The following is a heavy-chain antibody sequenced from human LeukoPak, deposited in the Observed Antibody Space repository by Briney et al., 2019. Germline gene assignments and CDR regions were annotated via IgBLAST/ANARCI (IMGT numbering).Heavy chain of an antibody. J-gene: IGHJ3*02. V-gene: IGHV3-30-3*01. CDR3: AGELTTTDAFDI. Sequence: GRSLRLSCAASGFTFSSYAMHWVRQAPGKGPEWVAVISYDGSNKYYADSVKGRFTISRDNSKNTLYLQMNSLRAEDTAVYYCAGELTTTDAFDIWGQGTMVTVSS. CDR1: GFTFSSYA. D-gene: IGHD4-17*01. CDR2: ISYDGSNK.